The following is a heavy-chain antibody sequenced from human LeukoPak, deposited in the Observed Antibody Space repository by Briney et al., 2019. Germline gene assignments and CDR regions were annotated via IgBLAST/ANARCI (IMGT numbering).Heavy chain of an antibody. CDR3: ARDSETSSSWYRGADC. D-gene: IGHD6-13*01. CDR1: GFTFSSYN. J-gene: IGHJ4*02. CDR2: ISGSSSYI. Sequence: PGGSLRLSCAASGFTFSSYNMHWVRQAPGKGLEWVSSISGSSSYIYYADSVKGRFTISRDNAKNSLFLQVNSLRGEDTAVYYCARDSETSSSWYRGADCWGQGTLVTVSS. V-gene: IGHV3-21*01.